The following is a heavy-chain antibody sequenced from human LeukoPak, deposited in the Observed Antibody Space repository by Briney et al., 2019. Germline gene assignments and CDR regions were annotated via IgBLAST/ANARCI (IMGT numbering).Heavy chain of an antibody. V-gene: IGHV3-66*01. J-gene: IGHJ4*02. CDR1: GFTVSSNY. CDR2: IYSGGST. D-gene: IGHD3-22*01. Sequence: LPGGSLRLSCAASGFTVSSNYMSWVRQAPGKGLEWVSVIYSGGSTYYADSVKGRFTISRDNSKNTLYLQMNSLRAEDTAVYYCARGGIYYDSSGSFPDWGQGTLVTVSS. CDR3: ARGGIYYDSSGSFPD.